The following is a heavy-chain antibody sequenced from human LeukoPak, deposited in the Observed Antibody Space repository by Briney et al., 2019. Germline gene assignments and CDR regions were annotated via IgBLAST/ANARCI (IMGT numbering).Heavy chain of an antibody. CDR1: GFTFSNFG. Sequence: GALRLSCAASGFTFSNFGMHWVRQAPGKGLEWVSAISGSGGSTYYADSVKGRFTISRDNSKNTLYLQMNSLRAEDTAVYYCAKDLTPRIAVAGRDVYWGQGTLVTVSS. J-gene: IGHJ4*02. CDR2: ISGSGGST. V-gene: IGHV3-23*01. CDR3: AKDLTPRIAVAGRDVY. D-gene: IGHD6-19*01.